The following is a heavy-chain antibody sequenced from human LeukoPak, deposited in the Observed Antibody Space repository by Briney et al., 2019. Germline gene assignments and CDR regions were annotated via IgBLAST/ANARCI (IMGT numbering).Heavy chain of an antibody. D-gene: IGHD6-13*01. J-gene: IGHJ4*02. V-gene: IGHV4-59*01. CDR2: IHYSGST. Sequence: SETLSLTCAVYGGSFSGYYWSWIRQPPGKGLEWIGYIHYSGSTNYNPSLKSRVTISVDTSKNQFSLKLSSVTAADTAVYYCARDAPSSSHFDYWGQGTLVTVSS. CDR1: GGSFSGYY. CDR3: ARDAPSSSHFDY.